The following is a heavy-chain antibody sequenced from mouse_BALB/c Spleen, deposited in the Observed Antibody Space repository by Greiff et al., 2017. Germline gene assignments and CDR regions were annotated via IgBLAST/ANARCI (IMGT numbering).Heavy chain of an antibody. CDR2: IWSGGST. D-gene: IGHD2-10*02. CDR3: ARREAYGHYAMDY. CDR1: GFSLTGYG. Sequence: VQLVESGPGLVVPSQSLSITCTVSGFSLTGYGVNWVRQPPGKGLEWLGVIWSGGSTDYNAAFISRLSISKDNSKSQVFFKMNSLQADDTAIYYCARREAYGHYAMDYWGQGTSVTVSS. J-gene: IGHJ4*01. V-gene: IGHV2-6-7*01.